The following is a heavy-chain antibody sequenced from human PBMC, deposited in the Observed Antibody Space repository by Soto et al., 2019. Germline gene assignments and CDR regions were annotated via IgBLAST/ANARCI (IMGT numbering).Heavy chain of an antibody. D-gene: IGHD1-26*01. J-gene: IGHJ4*02. V-gene: IGHV1-8*01. CDR2: MNPNSGNT. Sequence: ASVKVSCKASGYTFTSYDINWVRQATGQGLEWMGWMNPNSGNTGYAQKFQGRVTMTRNTSISTAYMEMSSLRSEDTAVYYCAVDTRYYDGEFDYWGQGTLVTVSS. CDR1: GYTFTSYD. CDR3: AVDTRYYDGEFDY.